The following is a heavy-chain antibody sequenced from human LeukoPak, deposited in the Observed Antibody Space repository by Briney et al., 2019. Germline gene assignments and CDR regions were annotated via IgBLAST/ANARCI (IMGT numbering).Heavy chain of an antibody. CDR2: IYSGGST. CDR3: ARGRRPYYGSGSYPLIGY. Sequence: PGGSLRLSCAASGFTVSSNYMSWVRQAPGKGLVWVSVIYSGGSTYYADSVKGRFTISRDNSKNTLYLQMNSLRAEDTAVYYCARGRRPYYGSGSYPLIGYWGQGTLVTVSS. V-gene: IGHV3-66*01. CDR1: GFTVSSNY. J-gene: IGHJ4*02. D-gene: IGHD3-10*01.